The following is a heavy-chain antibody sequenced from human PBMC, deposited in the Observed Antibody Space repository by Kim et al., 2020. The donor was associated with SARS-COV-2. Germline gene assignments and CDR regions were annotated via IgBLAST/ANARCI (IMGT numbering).Heavy chain of an antibody. Sequence: SVKVSCKASGGTFSSYAISWVRQAPGQGLEWMGGIIPIFGTANYAQKFQGRVTITADESTSTAYMELSSLRSEDTAVYYCARAGNYYDSSGYQGYFQHWGQGTLVTVSS. J-gene: IGHJ1*01. D-gene: IGHD3-22*01. CDR2: IIPIFGTA. V-gene: IGHV1-69*13. CDR3: ARAGNYYDSSGYQGYFQH. CDR1: GGTFSSYA.